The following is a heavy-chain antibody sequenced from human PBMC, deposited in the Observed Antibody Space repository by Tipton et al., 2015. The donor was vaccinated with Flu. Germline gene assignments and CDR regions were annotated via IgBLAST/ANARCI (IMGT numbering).Heavy chain of an antibody. Sequence: SLRLSCAASGFTFSNAWMSWVRQAPGKGLEWVGRIKSKTDGGTTEYAAPVKGRFTISRDDSKNTLYLQMNSLKTEDTAVYYCSSSPPPTVVTPPWGMGVFGQGTTVPVSS. CDR3: SSSPPPTVVTPPWGMGV. J-gene: IGHJ6*02. D-gene: IGHD4-23*01. CDR2: IKSKTDGGTT. CDR1: GFTFSNAW. V-gene: IGHV3-15*01.